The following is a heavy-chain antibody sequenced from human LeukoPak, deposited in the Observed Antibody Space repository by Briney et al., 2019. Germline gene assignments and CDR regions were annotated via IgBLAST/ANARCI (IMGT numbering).Heavy chain of an antibody. CDR1: GGSISSYY. CDR3: AGGLYYYDSSCSQGDAFDI. V-gene: IGHV4-59*01. Sequence: SETLSLTCTVSGGSISSYYWSWIRQPPGKGLEWIGYIYYSGSTNYNPSLKSRVTISVDTSKNQFSLKLSSVTAADTAVYYCAGGLYYYDSSCSQGDAFDIWGQGTMVTVSS. D-gene: IGHD3-22*01. J-gene: IGHJ3*02. CDR2: IYYSGST.